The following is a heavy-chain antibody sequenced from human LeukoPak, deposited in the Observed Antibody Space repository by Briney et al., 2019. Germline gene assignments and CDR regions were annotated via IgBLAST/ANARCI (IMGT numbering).Heavy chain of an antibody. J-gene: IGHJ4*02. CDR3: ARHPFAAHHRVDY. D-gene: IGHD6-6*01. Sequence: SETLSLTCTVSGGSISSGDHYWSWIRQPPGKGLEWIGYIYYSGSTYYNPSLKSRVTISVDTSKNQFSLKLSSVTAADTAVYHCARHPFAAHHRVDYWGQGTLVTVSS. CDR1: GGSISSGDHY. V-gene: IGHV4-30-4*01. CDR2: IYYSGST.